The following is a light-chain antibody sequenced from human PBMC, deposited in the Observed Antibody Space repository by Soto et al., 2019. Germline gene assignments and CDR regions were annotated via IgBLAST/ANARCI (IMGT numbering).Light chain of an antibody. V-gene: IGLV6-57*04. J-gene: IGLJ3*02. CDR3: QSYDSSNHWV. Sequence: NFMLTQPHSVSESPGKMVTISCTRSSGSIASNYVQWYQQRPGSAPTTVIYEDNQRPSGVPDRFSGSIDSSSNSASLTISGLKTEDEADYYCQSYDSSNHWVFGGGTKVTVL. CDR1: SGSIASNY. CDR2: EDN.